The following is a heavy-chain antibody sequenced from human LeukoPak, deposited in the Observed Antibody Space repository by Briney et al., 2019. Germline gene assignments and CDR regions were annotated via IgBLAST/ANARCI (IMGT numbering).Heavy chain of an antibody. CDR1: GGSLSHYY. CDR2: IYYSGST. J-gene: IGHJ5*02. D-gene: IGHD3-10*01. Sequence: SETLSLTCTVSGGSLSHYYWNWIRQTPGKGLEWIGYIYYSGSTSYNPSLKSRVTMSVDTSKNQFSLKLTSVTAADTAVYYCARGDYYGSGRRYNWFDPWGQGTLVTVSS. CDR3: ARGDYYGSGRRYNWFDP. V-gene: IGHV4-59*01.